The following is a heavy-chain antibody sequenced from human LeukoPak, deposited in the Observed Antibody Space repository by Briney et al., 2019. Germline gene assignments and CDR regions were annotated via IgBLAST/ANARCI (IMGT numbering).Heavy chain of an antibody. Sequence: SLRLSCAASGFTSTDYYLTSVRQAPGPGLEWVSYISGWCSTVYYADSVKGRFTVSRDNDKNSLYLEMNSLRAEDTAVYYCARAPLGGTPHFDCRRQGALVSVSS. CDR1: GFTSTDYY. D-gene: IGHD2-15*01. CDR2: ISGWCSTV. J-gene: IGHJ4*02. CDR3: ARAPLGGTPHFDC. V-gene: IGHV3-11*01.